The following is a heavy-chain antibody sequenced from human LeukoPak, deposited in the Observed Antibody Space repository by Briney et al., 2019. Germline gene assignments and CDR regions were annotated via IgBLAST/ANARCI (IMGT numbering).Heavy chain of an antibody. CDR2: IYPDDSDT. V-gene: IGHV5-51*01. CDR1: GYSFTTYW. J-gene: IGHJ4*02. Sequence: GESLKISCKGSGYSFTTYWIGWVRQMPGKGLERMGIIYPDDSDTRYSPSFQGQVTISADKSISTAYLQWSSLKASDTAMYYCARHADIVVVPAAADYWGQGTLVTVSS. CDR3: ARHADIVVVPAAADY. D-gene: IGHD2-2*01.